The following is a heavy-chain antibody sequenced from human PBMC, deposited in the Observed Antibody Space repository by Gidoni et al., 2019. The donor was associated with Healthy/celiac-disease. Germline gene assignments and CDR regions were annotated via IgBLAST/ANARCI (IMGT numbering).Heavy chain of an antibody. J-gene: IGHJ5*02. Sequence: EVQLVESGAGVVKRGGSRSHSCAASGFTFSSYWMSWVRQAPGKGLEWVANIKQDGSEKYYVDSVNGRFTISRDNAKNSLHLQMNSLSAEDTAVYYCARRPSADGFDPWGQGTLVTVSS. V-gene: IGHV3-7*01. CDR2: IKQDGSEK. CDR1: GFTFSSYW. CDR3: ARRPSADGFDP.